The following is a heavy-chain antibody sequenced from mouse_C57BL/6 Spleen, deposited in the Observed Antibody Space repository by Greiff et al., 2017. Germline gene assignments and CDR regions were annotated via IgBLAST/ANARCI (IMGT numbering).Heavy chain of an antibody. CDR2: ISGGGGDT. CDR1: GFTFSSYT. CDR3: ARSYYYGSSYDY. Sequence: EVKLQESGGGLVKPGGSLKLSCAASGFTFSSYTMSWVRQTPEKRLEWVATISGGGGDTYYPDSVKGRFTISRDNAKNTLYLQMSSLRSEDTALYYCARSYYYGSSYDYWGQGTTLTVSS. V-gene: IGHV5-9*01. D-gene: IGHD1-1*01. J-gene: IGHJ2*01.